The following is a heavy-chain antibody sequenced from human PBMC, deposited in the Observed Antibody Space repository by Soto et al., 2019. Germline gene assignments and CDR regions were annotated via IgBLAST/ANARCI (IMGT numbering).Heavy chain of an antibody. D-gene: IGHD2-2*01. CDR2: INWNYGST. J-gene: IGHJ2*01. CDR1: GFTFDDYG. CDR3: ARGASPGYFDL. V-gene: IGHV3-20*01. Sequence: EVQLVESGGGVVRPGGSLRVSCAASGFTFDDYGMNWVRQAPGKGLEWVCGINWNYGSTGYADSVKGRFTISRDKVKNSLYLQMNSLSAEDTALYHSARGASPGYFDLWGRGTLVTVSS.